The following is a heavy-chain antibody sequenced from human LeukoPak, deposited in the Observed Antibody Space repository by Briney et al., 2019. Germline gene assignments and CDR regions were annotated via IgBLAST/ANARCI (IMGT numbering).Heavy chain of an antibody. J-gene: IGHJ6*02. CDR1: GYTLTELS. CDR3: ATSGYCTNGVCYPHYGMDV. CDR2: FDPEDGET. Sequence: ALVKVSCKVSGYTLTELSMHWVRQAPGKGLEWMGGFDPEDGETIYAQRFQGRVTMTEDTSTDTAYMELSSLRSEDTAVYYCATSGYCTNGVCYPHYGMDVWGQGTTVTVSS. D-gene: IGHD2-8*01. V-gene: IGHV1-24*01.